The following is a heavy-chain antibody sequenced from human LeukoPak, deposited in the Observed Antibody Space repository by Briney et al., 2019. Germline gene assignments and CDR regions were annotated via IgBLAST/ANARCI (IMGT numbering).Heavy chain of an antibody. D-gene: IGHD3-22*01. V-gene: IGHV1-69*13. CDR3: LGDYYDSSGYYYVNY. Sequence: GASVKVSYKASGGTFSSYAISWVRQAPGQGLEWIGGIIPIFGTANYAQKFQGRVTIAADESTSTAYMELSSLRSEDTAVYYCLGDYYDSSGYYYVNYWGQGTLVTVSS. CDR2: IIPIFGTA. CDR1: GGTFSSYA. J-gene: IGHJ4*02.